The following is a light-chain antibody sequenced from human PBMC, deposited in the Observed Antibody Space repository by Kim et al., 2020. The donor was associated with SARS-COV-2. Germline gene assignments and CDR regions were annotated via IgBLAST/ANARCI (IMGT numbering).Light chain of an antibody. CDR3: LQDYNYPFT. CDR1: QDIGND. J-gene: IGKJ3*01. V-gene: IGKV1-6*01. CDR2: GAS. Sequence: ASVGDRVTITCRASQDIGNDLGWYQQKSGKAPNLLISGASTLQTGVPSRFSGSGSGTDFTLTISGLQPEDFASYYCLQDYNYPFTFGPGTKVDIK.